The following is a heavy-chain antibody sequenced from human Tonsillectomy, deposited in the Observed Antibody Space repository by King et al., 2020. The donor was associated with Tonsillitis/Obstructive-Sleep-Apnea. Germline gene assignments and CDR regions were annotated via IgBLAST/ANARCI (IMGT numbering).Heavy chain of an antibody. J-gene: IGHJ6*03. V-gene: IGHV3-64D*06. CDR2: ISSNGGRT. CDR1: GFIFSSYA. D-gene: IGHD3-10*01. CDR3: VKGTSGEFYYYYMDV. Sequence: VQLVESGGGLVQPGGSLRLSCSASGFIFSSYAMHWVRQAPGKGLEYVSAISSNGGRTYYADAVKGRFTISSDKSKNTLYLQLSSLRTEDTALYYCVKGTSGEFYYYYMDVWGKGTTVTVSS.